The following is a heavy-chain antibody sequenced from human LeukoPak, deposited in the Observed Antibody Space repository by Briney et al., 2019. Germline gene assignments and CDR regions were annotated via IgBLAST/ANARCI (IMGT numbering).Heavy chain of an antibody. Sequence: SETLSLTCAVYGGSFSGYYWSWIRQPPGKGLEWIGEINHSGSTNYNPSLKSRVTISVDTPKNQFSLKLSSVTAADTAVYYCAGGIPFDPWGQGTLVTVSS. CDR3: AGGIPFDP. D-gene: IGHD2-21*01. CDR2: INHSGST. CDR1: GGSFSGYY. V-gene: IGHV4-34*01. J-gene: IGHJ5*02.